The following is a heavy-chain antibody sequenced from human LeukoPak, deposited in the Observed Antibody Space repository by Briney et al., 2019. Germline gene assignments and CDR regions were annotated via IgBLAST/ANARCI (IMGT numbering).Heavy chain of an antibody. CDR3: AASAYYVAAADAY. D-gene: IGHD3-22*01. CDR1: GGTFSSYA. J-gene: IGHJ4*02. V-gene: IGHV1-69*13. Sequence: SVKVSCKASGGTFSSYAISWVRQAPGQGLEWMGGIIPIFGTANYAQKFQGRVTITADESTSTAYMELSSLRSEDTAVYYCAASAYYVAAADAYWGQGTLVTVSS. CDR2: IIPIFGTA.